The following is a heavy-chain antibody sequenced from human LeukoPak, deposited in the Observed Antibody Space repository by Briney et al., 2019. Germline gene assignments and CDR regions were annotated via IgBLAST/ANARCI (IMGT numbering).Heavy chain of an antibody. Sequence: GSLRLSCAASGFIVSNNYMSWVRQPPGKGLEWIGEINHSGSTDYNPSLKSRVTISVDTSKNQFSLKLSSVTAADTAVYYCARFRGYCSSTSCSSSYYFDYWGQGTLVTVSS. V-gene: IGHV4-34*01. CDR1: GFIVSNNY. J-gene: IGHJ4*02. CDR3: ARFRGYCSSTSCSSSYYFDY. D-gene: IGHD2-2*01. CDR2: INHSGST.